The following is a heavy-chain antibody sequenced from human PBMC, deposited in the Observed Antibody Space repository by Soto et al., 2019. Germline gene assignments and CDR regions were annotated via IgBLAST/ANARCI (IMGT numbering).Heavy chain of an antibody. J-gene: IGHJ4*02. CDR2: IWYDGSNK. D-gene: IGHD3-22*01. CDR3: ARDPRPWYYYDSSGYQPGDY. CDR1: GFTFSSYG. Sequence: GGSLRLSCAASGFTFSSYGMHWVRQAPGKGLEWVAVIWYDGSNKYYADSVKGRFTISRDNSKNTLYLQMNSLRAEDTAVYYCARDPRPWYYYDSSGYQPGDYWGQGTLVTVSS. V-gene: IGHV3-33*01.